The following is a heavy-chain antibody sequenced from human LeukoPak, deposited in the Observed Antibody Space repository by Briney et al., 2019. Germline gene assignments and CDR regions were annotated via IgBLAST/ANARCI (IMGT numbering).Heavy chain of an antibody. J-gene: IGHJ4*02. V-gene: IGHV3-23*01. D-gene: IGHD6-13*01. CDR2: ISGSGGST. Sequence: PGGSLGLSCAASGFTFSSYAMSWVRQAPGKGLEWVSAISGSGGSTYYADSVKGRFTISRDNAKNSLYLQMNSLRAEDTAVYYCARVLLVGIAAAGTADFDYWGQGTLVTVSS. CDR3: ARVLLVGIAAAGTADFDY. CDR1: GFTFSSYA.